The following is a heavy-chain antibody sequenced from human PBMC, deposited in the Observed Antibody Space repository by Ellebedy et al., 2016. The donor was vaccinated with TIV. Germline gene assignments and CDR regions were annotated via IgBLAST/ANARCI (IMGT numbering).Heavy chain of an antibody. V-gene: IGHV1-18*01. J-gene: IGHJ5*02. Sequence: ASVKVSXXASGYTFTTFGINWVRQAPGQGLEWMGWIRVDNGNTDYAQKFQGRVTMTTDTSTNTAYMELRSLRSDDTAVYYCARERGWFDLWGQGTLVTVSS. CDR3: ARERGWFDL. CDR2: IRVDNGNT. CDR1: GYTFTTFG.